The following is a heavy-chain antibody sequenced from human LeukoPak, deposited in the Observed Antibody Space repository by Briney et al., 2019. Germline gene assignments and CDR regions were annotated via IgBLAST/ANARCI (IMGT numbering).Heavy chain of an antibody. D-gene: IGHD5-18*01. CDR2: INHSGST. CDR3: ARCLDTDFDY. CDR1: GGFFSGYY. J-gene: IGHJ4*02. V-gene: IGHV4-34*01. Sequence: SETLSLTCAVYGGFFSGYYWRWIRQPPGKGLEWIGEINHSGSTNYNPSLKSRVTTSVDTSMHQFTLRLGSVAAADTAVYYCARCLDTDFDYWGQGTLVTVSS.